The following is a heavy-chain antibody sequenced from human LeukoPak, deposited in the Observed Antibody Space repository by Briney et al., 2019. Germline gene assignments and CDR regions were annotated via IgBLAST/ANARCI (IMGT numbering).Heavy chain of an antibody. D-gene: IGHD3-22*01. CDR3: ARESRYYYDSSGYFNY. V-gene: IGHV4-59*01. CDR1: GGSISSYY. CDR2: IYYSGST. Sequence: SETLSLTCTVSGGSISSYYWSWIRQPPGKGLEWIGYIYYSGSTNYNPSLKSRVTISVDTSKNQFPLKLSSVTAADTAVYYCARESRYYYDSSGYFNYWGQGTLVTVSS. J-gene: IGHJ4*02.